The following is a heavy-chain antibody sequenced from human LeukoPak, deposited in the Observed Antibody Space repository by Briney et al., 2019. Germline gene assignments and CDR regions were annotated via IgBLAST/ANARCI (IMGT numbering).Heavy chain of an antibody. V-gene: IGHV3-21*01. Sequence: PGGSLRLSCAASGFTFSSYSMNWVRQAPGKGLEWVSSISSSSSYIYYADSVKGRFTISRDNAKNSLYLQMNSLRAEDTAVYYCARARRDGYNSLDYWGQGTLVTVSS. CDR2: ISSSSSYI. J-gene: IGHJ4*02. D-gene: IGHD5-24*01. CDR1: GFTFSSYS. CDR3: ARARRDGYNSLDY.